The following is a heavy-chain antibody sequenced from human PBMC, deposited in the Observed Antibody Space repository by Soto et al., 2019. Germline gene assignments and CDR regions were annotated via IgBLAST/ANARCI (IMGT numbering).Heavy chain of an antibody. Sequence: GGSLRLSCAASGFTFSSYAMSWVRQAPGKGLEWVSAISGSGGSTYYADSVKGRFTISRDNSKNTLYLQMNSLRAEDTAVYYCAKPGRVNYHYYMDVWGKGTTVPVAS. CDR3: AKPGRVNYHYYMDV. V-gene: IGHV3-23*01. J-gene: IGHJ6*03. CDR1: GFTFSSYA. CDR2: ISGSGGST.